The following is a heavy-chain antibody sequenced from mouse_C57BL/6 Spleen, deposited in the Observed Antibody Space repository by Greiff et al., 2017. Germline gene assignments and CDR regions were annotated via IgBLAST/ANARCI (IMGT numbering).Heavy chain of an antibody. CDR1: GYTFTDYY. CDR2: INPNTGGT. D-gene: IGHD4-1*02. Sequence: VQLQQSGPELVKPGASVKISCKASGYTFTDYYMNWVKQSHGKSLEWIGDINPNTGGTSYNQKFTGKATLTVDKSSSTAYMELRSLTSEDSAVYYCASRGNDSNSFAYWGQGTLVTVSA. CDR3: ASRGNDSNSFAY. V-gene: IGHV1-26*01. J-gene: IGHJ3*01.